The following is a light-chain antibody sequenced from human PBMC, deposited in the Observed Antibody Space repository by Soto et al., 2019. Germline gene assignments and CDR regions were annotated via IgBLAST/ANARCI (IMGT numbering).Light chain of an antibody. CDR3: QQYGRSPKHLMYT. J-gene: IGKJ2*01. Sequence: EIVLTQSPGTLSLSPGERATLSCRASQSVSSSYLAWYQQKPGQAPRLLIYGASSRATGIPDRFSGSGSGTDFTLTISRLEPEDFAVYYCQQYGRSPKHLMYTFGQGTKLEIK. CDR1: QSVSSSY. CDR2: GAS. V-gene: IGKV3-20*01.